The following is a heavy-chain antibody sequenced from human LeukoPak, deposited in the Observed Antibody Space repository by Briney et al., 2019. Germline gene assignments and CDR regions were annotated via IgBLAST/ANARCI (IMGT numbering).Heavy chain of an antibody. V-gene: IGHV3-11*01. CDR1: GFTFSDYY. J-gene: IGHJ4*02. D-gene: IGHD3-22*01. Sequence: PGGSLRLSCAASGFTFSDYYMSWIRQAPGKGLEWVAYISSSGSTIYYADSVKGRFTISRDSAKNSLYLQMNSLRAEDTAVYYCAREGNYYDSSGYYYHDYWGQGTLVTVSS. CDR2: ISSSGSTI. CDR3: AREGNYYDSSGYYYHDY.